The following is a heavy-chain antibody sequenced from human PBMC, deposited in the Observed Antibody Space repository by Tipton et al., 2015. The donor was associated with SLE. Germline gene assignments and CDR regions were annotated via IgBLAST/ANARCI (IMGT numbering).Heavy chain of an antibody. CDR1: GFTFNNYP. CDR2: IYSGGST. J-gene: IGHJ3*02. CDR3: ARSSSGWFYDAFDI. Sequence: SLRLSCAASGFTFNNYPMTWVRQAPGKGLEWVSVIYSGGSTYYADSVKGRFTISRDNSKNTLYLQMNNLRPEDTAVYYCARSSSGWFYDAFDIWGQGTMVTVSS. V-gene: IGHV3-23*03. D-gene: IGHD6-19*01.